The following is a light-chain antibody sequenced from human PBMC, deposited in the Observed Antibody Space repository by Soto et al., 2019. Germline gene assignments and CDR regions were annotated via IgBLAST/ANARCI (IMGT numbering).Light chain of an antibody. CDR2: EVN. CDR1: SSDIGGHNY. J-gene: IGLJ2*01. Sequence: QSALTQPASVSGSLGQSITISCTGTSSDIGGHNYVSWYQLHPGKAPKVLIFEVNKRPSGVSTRFSGSKSGNMASLTISGLRPEDEGDYYCSSFTSTSTVILGGGTKLTVL. CDR3: SSFTSTSTVI. V-gene: IGLV2-14*01.